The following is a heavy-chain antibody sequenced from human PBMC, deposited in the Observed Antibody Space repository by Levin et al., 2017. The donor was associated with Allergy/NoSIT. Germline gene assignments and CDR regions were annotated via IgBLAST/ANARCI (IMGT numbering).Heavy chain of an antibody. Sequence: LSLPCAASGFTFRNVWMNWVRQAPGKGLEWVGRIKSITDGGTTDYAAPVKGRFSISRDDSKNTLHLHMNSLIIEDTAVYYCVAAAGGYWGQGTRVTVSS. CDR3: VAAAGGY. D-gene: IGHD6-13*01. V-gene: IGHV3-15*05. CDR2: IKSITDGGTT. J-gene: IGHJ4*02. CDR1: GFTFRNVW.